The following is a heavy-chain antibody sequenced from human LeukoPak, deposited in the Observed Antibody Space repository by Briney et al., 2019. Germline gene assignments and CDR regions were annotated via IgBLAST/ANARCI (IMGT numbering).Heavy chain of an antibody. J-gene: IGHJ5*02. CDR3: ARDPFPHAINYYDSSGYP. CDR1: GGSISSGDYY. D-gene: IGHD3-22*01. V-gene: IGHV4-30-4*08. Sequence: SQTLSLTCTVSGGSISSGDYYWSWIRHPPGKGLEWIGYPYYSGSTYYTPSLKSRVTISVDTSNNQSSLKLSSVTAADTAVYYCARDPFPHAINYYDSSGYPWGQGTLVTVPS. CDR2: PYYSGST.